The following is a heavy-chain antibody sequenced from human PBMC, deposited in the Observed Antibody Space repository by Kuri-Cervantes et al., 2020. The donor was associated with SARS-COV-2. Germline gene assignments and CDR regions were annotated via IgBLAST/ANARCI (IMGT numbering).Heavy chain of an antibody. CDR2: INHRGST. CDR3: ARGGACSSTSCYYWFDP. Sequence: TWVRQPPGKGLEWIGEINHRGSTNYNPSLKSRVTISVDTSKNQFSLKLSSVTAADTAVYYCARGGACSSTSCYYWFDPWGQGTLVTVSS. D-gene: IGHD2-2*01. J-gene: IGHJ5*02. V-gene: IGHV4-34*01.